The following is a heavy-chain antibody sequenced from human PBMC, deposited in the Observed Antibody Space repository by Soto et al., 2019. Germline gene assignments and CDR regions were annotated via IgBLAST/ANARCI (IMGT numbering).Heavy chain of an antibody. CDR3: AKTYSSGWFQDH. CDR2: ISGSGSST. Sequence: GSLRLSCAASGFTFTNYAMSWVRQAPGKGLEWVSGISGSGSSTYYADSVKGRFTISRDNSKNTLYLQMNSLRVEDTALYYCAKTYSSGWFQDHWGQGTVVTVSS. D-gene: IGHD6-19*01. V-gene: IGHV3-23*01. CDR1: GFTFTNYA. J-gene: IGHJ4*02.